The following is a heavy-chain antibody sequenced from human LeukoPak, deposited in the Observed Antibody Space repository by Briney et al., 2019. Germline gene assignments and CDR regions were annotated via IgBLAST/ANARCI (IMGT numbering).Heavy chain of an antibody. CDR2: INHSGST. J-gene: IGHJ4*02. CDR3: ARRGRASSGYYIDYYFDY. Sequence: KPSETLSLTCAVYGGSFSGYYWSWIRQPPGKGLEWIGEINHSGSTNYNPSLKSRVTISVDTSKNQFSLKLSSVTAADTAVYYCARRGRASSGYYIDYYFDYWGQGTLVTVSS. CDR1: GGSFSGYY. V-gene: IGHV4-34*01. D-gene: IGHD3-22*01.